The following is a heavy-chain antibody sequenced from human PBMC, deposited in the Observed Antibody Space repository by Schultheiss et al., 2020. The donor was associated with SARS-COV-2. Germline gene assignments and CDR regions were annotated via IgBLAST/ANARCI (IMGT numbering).Heavy chain of an antibody. CDR3: TTGLAYYYGSGSYYLDY. CDR1: GFTFSSYA. V-gene: IGHV3-23*01. CDR2: ISGSGGST. D-gene: IGHD3-10*01. J-gene: IGHJ4*02. Sequence: GGSLRLSCAASGFTFSSYAMSWVRQAPGKGLEWVSAISGSGGSTYYADSVKGRFTISRDNSKNTLYLQMNSLRAEDTAVYYCTTGLAYYYGSGSYYLDYWGQGTLVTVSS.